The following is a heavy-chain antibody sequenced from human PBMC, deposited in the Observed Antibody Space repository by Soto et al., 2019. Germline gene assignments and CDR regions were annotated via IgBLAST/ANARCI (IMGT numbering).Heavy chain of an antibody. J-gene: IGHJ4*02. CDR1: GGSISSGGYY. CDR3: ASIVSSAHGEFSD. Sequence: QVQLQESGPGLVKPSQTLSLTCTVSGGSISSGGYYWSWIRQHPGKGLEWIGYIYYSGSTYYNPSLKSRVTISVGTSKNQFALKLSSVTAAATAVYYCASIVSSAHGEFSDWGQGTLVTVSS. V-gene: IGHV4-31*03. CDR2: IYYSGST. D-gene: IGHD3-10*01.